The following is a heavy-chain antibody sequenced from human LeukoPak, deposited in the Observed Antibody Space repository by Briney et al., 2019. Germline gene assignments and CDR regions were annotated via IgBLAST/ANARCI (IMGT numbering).Heavy chain of an antibody. V-gene: IGHV4-61*02. D-gene: IGHD1/OR15-1a*01. J-gene: IGHJ4*02. CDR1: GGSINSGSYH. CDR2: IDTSGST. Sequence: SETLSLTCTVSGGSINSGSYHWTWIRQPAGKGLEWIGRIDTSGSTNYNPSLNSRVTISGDTSKNQFSLKLNSVTAADTAMYYCARGSVSGTWSVLDYWGQGTQVSVSS. CDR3: ARGSVSGTWSVLDY.